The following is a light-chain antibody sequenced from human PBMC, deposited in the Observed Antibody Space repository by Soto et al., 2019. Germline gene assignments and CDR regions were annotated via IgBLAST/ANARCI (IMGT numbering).Light chain of an antibody. CDR2: DAS. J-gene: IGKJ4*01. V-gene: IGKV3-15*01. CDR3: HQYYKWPLT. CDR1: QSAISN. Sequence: EIVMTPSPATLSVPPGDRVTLSCRASQSAISNLAWYQQKPGQTPRLLIYDASTRATDIPARFSGSGSGTDFTLTISSLLSEDFAVYYCHQYYKWPLTFGGGTKVDIK.